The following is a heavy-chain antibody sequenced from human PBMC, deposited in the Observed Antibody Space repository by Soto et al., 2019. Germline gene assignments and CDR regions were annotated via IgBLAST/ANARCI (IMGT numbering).Heavy chain of an antibody. Sequence: EVQLVESGGGLVKPGGSLRLSCAASGFTFSNAWMSWVRQAPGKGLEWVGRIKSKTDGGTTDYAAPVKGRFTISRDDSKYTLYLQMNSLKTEDTAVYYCTPMYYDFWSGYDWFDPWGQGTLVTVSA. V-gene: IGHV3-15*01. J-gene: IGHJ5*02. CDR3: TPMYYDFWSGYDWFDP. D-gene: IGHD3-3*01. CDR2: IKSKTDGGTT. CDR1: GFTFSNAW.